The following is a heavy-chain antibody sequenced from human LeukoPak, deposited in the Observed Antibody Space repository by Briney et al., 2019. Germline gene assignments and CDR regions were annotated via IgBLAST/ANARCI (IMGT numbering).Heavy chain of an antibody. CDR3: AKEPHYYDSSGYFDY. V-gene: IGHV3-23*01. D-gene: IGHD3-22*01. CDR1: GFTFSNYA. CDR2: IRTFGGGT. Sequence: PGGSLRLSCAASGFTFSNYAMTWVRQAPGKGLEWVSGIRTFGGGTYYADSVKGRFTISRDNSKNTLYLQMNSLRAEDTAVYYCAKEPHYYDSSGYFDYWGQGTLVTVSS. J-gene: IGHJ4*02.